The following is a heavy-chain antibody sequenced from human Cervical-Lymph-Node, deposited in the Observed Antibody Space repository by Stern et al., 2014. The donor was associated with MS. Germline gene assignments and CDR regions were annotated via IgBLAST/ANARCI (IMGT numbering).Heavy chain of an antibody. V-gene: IGHV1-2*04. J-gene: IGHJ5*02. CDR2: INPNSGGT. D-gene: IGHD1-26*01. CDR3: ARASGSSPNRLFDP. CDR1: GYTFTGYY. Sequence: QMQLVQSGAEVKKPGASVKVSCKASGYTFTGYYMHWVRQAPGQGLEWMGWINPNSGGTNYAQKFQGWVTMTRDTSISTAYMELSRLRSDDTAVYYCARASGSSPNRLFDPWGQGTLVTVSS.